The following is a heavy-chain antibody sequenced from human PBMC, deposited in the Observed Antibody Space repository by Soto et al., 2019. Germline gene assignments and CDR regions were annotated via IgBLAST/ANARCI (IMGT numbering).Heavy chain of an antibody. CDR3: ARLGIAAAGTGWEGYYYGMDV. V-gene: IGHV1-69*01. D-gene: IGHD6-13*01. Sequence: QVQLVQSGAEVKKPGSSVKVSCKASGGTFSSYAISWVRQAPGQGLEWMGGIIPIFGTANYAQKFQGRVTITADESTSTDYMELSSLRSEDTAVYYCARLGIAAAGTGWEGYYYGMDVWGQGTTVTVSS. CDR1: GGTFSSYA. CDR2: IIPIFGTA. J-gene: IGHJ6*02.